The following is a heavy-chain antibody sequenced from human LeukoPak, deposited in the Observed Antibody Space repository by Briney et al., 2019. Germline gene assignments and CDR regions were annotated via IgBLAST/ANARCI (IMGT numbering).Heavy chain of an antibody. D-gene: IGHD3-3*01. CDR1: GGSFSGYY. CDR2: INHSGSA. Sequence: SETLSLTCAVYGGSFSGYYWSWIRQPPRKGLEWIGEINHSGSANYNPSLKSRVTISVDTSKNQFSLKLSSVTAADTAVYYCARAPTKPRGLWSGTHYYYYYYMDVWGQGTTVTVS. CDR3: ARAPTKPRGLWSGTHYYYYYYMDV. J-gene: IGHJ6*02. V-gene: IGHV4-34*01.